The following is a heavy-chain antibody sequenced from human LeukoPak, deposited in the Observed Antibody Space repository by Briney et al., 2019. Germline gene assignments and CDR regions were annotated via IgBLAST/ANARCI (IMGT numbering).Heavy chain of an antibody. CDR1: GGSFSGYY. Sequence: SETLSLTCAVYGGSFSGYYWSWIRQPPGKGLEWIGEINHSGSTNYNPSLKSRVTISVDTSKNQFSLKLSSVTAADTAVYYCASQYDILTGPSFDYWGRGTLVTVSS. D-gene: IGHD3-9*01. CDR2: INHSGST. V-gene: IGHV4-34*01. J-gene: IGHJ4*02. CDR3: ASQYDILTGPSFDY.